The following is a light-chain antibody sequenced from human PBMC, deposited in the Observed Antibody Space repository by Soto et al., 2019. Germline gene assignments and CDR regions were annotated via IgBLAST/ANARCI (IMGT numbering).Light chain of an antibody. CDR1: SSDVGAFNS. Sequence: QSALTQPASVSGSPGQSITISCTGTSSDVGAFNSVCWYQQHPGNAPKLMIYEVTDRPSGVSNRFSGSKSGNTASLTISGLQAEDEADYYCSSHTISNTYVFGTGTKVTVL. J-gene: IGLJ1*01. V-gene: IGLV2-14*01. CDR2: EVT. CDR3: SSHTISNTYV.